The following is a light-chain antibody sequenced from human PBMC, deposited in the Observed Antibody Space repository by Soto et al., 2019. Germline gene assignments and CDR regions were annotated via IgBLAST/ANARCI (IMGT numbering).Light chain of an antibody. Sequence: EIVLTQSPGTLSLSPGDRATLSCRASQTVSNNYLAWCQQKPGRAPRLLIYGASTRATGIPARFSGSGSGTEFTLTISSLQSEDFAVYYCQQYNNWPPITFGQGTRLEIK. CDR2: GAS. V-gene: IGKV3-15*01. CDR3: QQYNNWPPIT. CDR1: QTVSNN. J-gene: IGKJ5*01.